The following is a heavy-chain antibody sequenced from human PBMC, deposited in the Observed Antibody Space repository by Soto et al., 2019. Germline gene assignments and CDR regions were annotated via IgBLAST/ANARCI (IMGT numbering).Heavy chain of an antibody. CDR2: IKSGGAT. D-gene: IGHD3-10*01. CDR1: GFTFTYAF. J-gene: IGHJ4*02. V-gene: IGHV3-15*05. Sequence: GESLKISCAGSGFTFTYAFISWVRQAPGKGLEWVGRIKSGGATEYAAPVKGRFTISRNDSASTAYLRLSSLKIEDTAVYYCTTGRLLPRGWGQGTLVTVSS. CDR3: TTGRLLPRG.